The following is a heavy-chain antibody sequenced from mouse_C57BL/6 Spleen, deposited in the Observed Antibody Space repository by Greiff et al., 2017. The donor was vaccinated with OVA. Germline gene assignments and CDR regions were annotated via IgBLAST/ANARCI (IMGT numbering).Heavy chain of an antibody. CDR2: ISSGSSTI. CDR1: GFTFSDYG. D-gene: IGHD1-1*01. CDR3: ARRATVVAVYYAMDY. J-gene: IGHJ4*01. V-gene: IGHV5-17*01. Sequence: EVMLVESGGGLVKPGGSLKLSCAASGFTFSDYGMHWVRQAPEKGLEWVAYISSGSSTIYYADTVKGRFTISRDNAKNTLFLQMTSLRSEDTAMYYCARRATVVAVYYAMDYWGQGTSVTVSS.